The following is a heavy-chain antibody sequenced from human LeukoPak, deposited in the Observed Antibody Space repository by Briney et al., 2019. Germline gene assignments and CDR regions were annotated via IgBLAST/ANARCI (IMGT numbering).Heavy chain of an antibody. V-gene: IGHV1-69*04. CDR1: GGTFSSYA. J-gene: IGHJ3*02. D-gene: IGHD3-10*01. CDR3: ARDSFEKNAFDI. Sequence: SVKVFCKASGGTFSSYAISWVRQAPGQGLEWMGRIIPILGIANYAQKFQGRVTITADKSTSTAYMELSSLRSEDTAVYYCARDSFEKNAFDIWGQGTMVTVSS. CDR2: IIPILGIA.